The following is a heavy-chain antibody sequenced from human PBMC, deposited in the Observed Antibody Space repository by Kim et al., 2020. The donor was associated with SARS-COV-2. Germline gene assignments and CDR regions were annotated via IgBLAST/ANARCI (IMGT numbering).Heavy chain of an antibody. Sequence: GGSLRLSCAASGFTFSSYGMHWVRQAPGKGLEWVAVIWYDGSNKYYADSAKGRFTISRDNSKNTLYLQMNSLRAEDTAVYYCAKDLDSSSWSFDYWGQGTLVTVSS. V-gene: IGHV3-33*06. CDR3: AKDLDSSSWSFDY. CDR1: GFTFSSYG. CDR2: IWYDGSNK. D-gene: IGHD6-13*01. J-gene: IGHJ4*02.